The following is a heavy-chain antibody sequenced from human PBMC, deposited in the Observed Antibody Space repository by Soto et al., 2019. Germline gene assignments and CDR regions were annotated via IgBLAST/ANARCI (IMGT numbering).Heavy chain of an antibody. J-gene: IGHJ5*02. CDR1: GYTFTSYA. CDR3: AREHHPRPDCSGGSCYAWFDP. D-gene: IGHD2-15*01. V-gene: IGHV1-3*01. CDR2: INAGNGNT. Sequence: ASVKVSWKASGYTFTSYAMHWVRPAPGQRLEWMGWINAGNGNTKYSQKFQGRVTITRDTSASTAYMELSSLRSEDTAVYYRAREHHPRPDCSGGSCYAWFDPWGQGTLVTVSS.